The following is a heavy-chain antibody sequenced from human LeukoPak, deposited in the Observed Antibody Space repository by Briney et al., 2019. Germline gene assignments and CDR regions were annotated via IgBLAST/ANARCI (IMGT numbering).Heavy chain of an antibody. CDR2: VWYDGDKK. D-gene: IGHD1-7*01. CDR3: AKEGSELDYYYYYMDV. V-gene: IGHV3-33*03. Sequence: QPGRSLRLSCAASGFTFSRYVMHWVRQAPGKGLEWVAAVWYDGDKKYYADSVKGRFTISRDNSKNTLSLQVNSLTVDDTAVYYCAKEGSELDYYYYYMDVWGKGTTVTVSS. J-gene: IGHJ6*03. CDR1: GFTFSRYV.